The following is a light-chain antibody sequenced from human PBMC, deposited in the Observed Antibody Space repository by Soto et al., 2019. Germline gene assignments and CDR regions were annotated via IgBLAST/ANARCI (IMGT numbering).Light chain of an antibody. V-gene: IGLV1-44*01. J-gene: IGLJ2*01. CDR1: TSNIGTNP. CDR2: TNT. Sequence: QSVLTQPPSASGTPGQRVTISCSGSTSNIGTNPVTSYQHLPGTAPKLLIYTNTQRPSGVPDRFSGSKSVTSASLAVSGPQSEDEGDYYCAAWDGSLNVVVFGGGTKVTVL. CDR3: AAWDGSLNVVV.